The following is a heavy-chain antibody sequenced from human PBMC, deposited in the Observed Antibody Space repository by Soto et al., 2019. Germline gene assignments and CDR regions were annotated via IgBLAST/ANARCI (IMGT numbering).Heavy chain of an antibody. D-gene: IGHD3-10*01. J-gene: IGHJ3*02. V-gene: IGHV1-18*01. CDR1: GYTFTSYG. CDR2: ISAYNGNT. CDR3: ARARGAFDAFDI. Sequence: ASVKVSCKASGYTFTSYGISWVRQAPGQGLEWIGWISAYNGNTNYAQKLQGRVTMTTDTSTSTAYMELSSLRSEDTAVYYCARARGAFDAFDIWGQGTMVTVSS.